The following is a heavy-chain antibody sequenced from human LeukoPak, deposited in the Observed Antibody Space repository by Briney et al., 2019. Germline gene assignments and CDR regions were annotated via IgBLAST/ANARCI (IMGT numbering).Heavy chain of an antibody. D-gene: IGHD3-10*01. V-gene: IGHV4-39*01. CDR1: GTSISSTPYY. Sequence: SETLSLTCTVSGTSISSTPYYWGWIRQPPGKGLEWIATIYYSVISESTSYNPSFKSRVTMSVDTSKNQLSLKLISVTAADTAVYYCARHTRVGFGDRWGQGTLVTVSS. J-gene: IGHJ5*02. CDR3: ARHTRVGFGDR. CDR2: IYYSVISEST.